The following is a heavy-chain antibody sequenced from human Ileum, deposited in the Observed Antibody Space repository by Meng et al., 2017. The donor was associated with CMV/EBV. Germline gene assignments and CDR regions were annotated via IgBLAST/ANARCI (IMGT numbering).Heavy chain of an antibody. J-gene: IGHJ3*01. CDR3: ARAVSGAFDV. CDR1: GFSISTYS. Sequence: GGSLRLSCAASGFSISTYSMNWVRQAAGKGLEWVSYISSSSSTIYYADSVKGPFTISRDNAKNSLNLQMNSLRAEDTAVYYCARAVSGAFDVWGQGTTVTVSS. D-gene: IGHD1-14*01. V-gene: IGHV3-48*04. CDR2: ISSSSSTI.